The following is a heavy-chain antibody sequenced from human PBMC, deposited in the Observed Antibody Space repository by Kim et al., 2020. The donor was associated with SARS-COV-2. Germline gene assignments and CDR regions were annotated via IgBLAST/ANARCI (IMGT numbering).Heavy chain of an antibody. CDR3: AKGGSWNGLDY. CDR2: T. Sequence: TYYPDAGKGRFTITSNNSTNTLYLQMNSLRAEETAVYYCAKGGSWNGLDYWGQGTLVTVSS. D-gene: IGHD1-1*01. V-gene: IGHV3-23*01. J-gene: IGHJ4*02.